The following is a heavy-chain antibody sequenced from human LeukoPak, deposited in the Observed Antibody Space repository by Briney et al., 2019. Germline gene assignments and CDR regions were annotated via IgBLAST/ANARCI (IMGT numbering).Heavy chain of an antibody. CDR1: GFTFSNAW. J-gene: IGHJ4*02. CDR2: IKSKTDGGTT. CDR3: TRVHLRTGERFFDY. D-gene: IGHD7-27*01. Sequence: PGGSLRLSCAASGFTFSNAWMSWVRQAPGKGLEWVGRIKSKTDGGTTDYAAPVKGRFTISRDDSKNTLYLQMNSLKTEDTAVYYCTRVHLRTGERFFDYWGQGTLVTVSS. V-gene: IGHV3-15*01.